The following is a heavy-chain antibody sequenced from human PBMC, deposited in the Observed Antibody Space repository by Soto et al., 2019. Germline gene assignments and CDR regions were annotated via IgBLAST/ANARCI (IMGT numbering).Heavy chain of an antibody. CDR3: ASYRGSGTLDY. D-gene: IGHD2-21*01. CDR2: IYYSGST. CDR1: GGSISSYY. J-gene: IGHJ4*02. Sequence: SETLSLTCTVSGGSISSYYWSWIRQPPGKGLEWIGYIYYSGSTTYNPSLKSRVTISVDTSKNQFSLKLSSVTAADTAVYYCASYRGSGTLDYWGQGTLVTISS. V-gene: IGHV4-59*01.